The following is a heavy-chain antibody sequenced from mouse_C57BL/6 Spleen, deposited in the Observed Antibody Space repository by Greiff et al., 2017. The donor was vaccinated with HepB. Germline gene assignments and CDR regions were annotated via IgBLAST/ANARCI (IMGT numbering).Heavy chain of an antibody. CDR1: GFNIKDYY. CDR3: AREGVFITTVVAHFDY. Sequence: VQLQQSGAELVKPGASVKLSCTASGFNIKDYYMHWVKQRTEQGLEWIGRIDPEDGETKYAPKFQGKAPITADTSSNTAYLQLSSLTSEDTAVYYCAREGVFITTVVAHFDYWGQGTTLAVSS. V-gene: IGHV14-2*01. D-gene: IGHD1-1*01. CDR2: IDPEDGET. J-gene: IGHJ2*01.